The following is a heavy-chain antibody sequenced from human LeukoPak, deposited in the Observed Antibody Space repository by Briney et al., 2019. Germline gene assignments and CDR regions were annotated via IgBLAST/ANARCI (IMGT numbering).Heavy chain of an antibody. CDR2: ISAYNGNT. Sequence: ASVKVSCKASGYTFTSYGISWVRQAPGQGLEWMGWISAYNGNTNYAQKLQGRVTMTTDTSTSTAYMELRSLRSDDTAVYYCARDPFPTYHYDSSGYSDTNWFDPWGQGTLVTVSS. J-gene: IGHJ5*02. V-gene: IGHV1-18*01. CDR3: ARDPFPTYHYDSSGYSDTNWFDP. CDR1: GYTFTSYG. D-gene: IGHD3-22*01.